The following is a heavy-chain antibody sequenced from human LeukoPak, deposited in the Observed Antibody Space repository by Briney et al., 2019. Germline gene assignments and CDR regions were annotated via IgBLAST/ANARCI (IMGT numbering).Heavy chain of an antibody. J-gene: IGHJ6*03. D-gene: IGHD2/OR15-2a*01. Sequence: GRSLRLSCTASGFTFSSYAMHWVRQAPGKGLEWVAVISYDGSNKYYADSVKGRFTISRDNSKNTLYLQMNSLRAEDTAVYYCAREPDRAASGTTFYWGYYYYMDVWGKGTTVTVSS. CDR3: AREPDRAASGTTFYWGYYYYMDV. CDR2: ISYDGSNK. CDR1: GFTFSSYA. V-gene: IGHV3-30-3*01.